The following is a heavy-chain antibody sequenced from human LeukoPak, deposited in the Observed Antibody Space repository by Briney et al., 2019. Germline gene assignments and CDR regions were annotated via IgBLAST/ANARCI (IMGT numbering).Heavy chain of an antibody. CDR2: ISYDGSNK. Sequence: GGSLRLSCAASGFTFSSYAMHWVRQAPGKGLEWVAVISYDGSNKYYADSVKGRFTISRDNSKNTLYLQMNSLRAEDTAVYYCARGKWQLLVSVLDYWGQGTLVTVSS. CDR3: ARGKWQLLVSVLDY. D-gene: IGHD6-13*01. CDR1: GFTFSSYA. V-gene: IGHV3-30*04. J-gene: IGHJ4*02.